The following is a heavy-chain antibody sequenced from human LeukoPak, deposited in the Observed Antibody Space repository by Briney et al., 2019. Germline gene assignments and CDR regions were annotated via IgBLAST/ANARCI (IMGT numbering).Heavy chain of an antibody. CDR3: VREREGSNSEH. D-gene: IGHD1-26*01. V-gene: IGHV3-23*01. CDR1: GFTFSSSA. CDR2: ISNNGGYT. Sequence: GGSLRLSCAASGFTFSSSAMSWVRQAPGKGLEWVSTISNNGGYTYYADSVQGRFTISRDNSKSTLCLQMNSLRAEDTAVYYCVREREGSNSEHWGQGTLVTVSS. J-gene: IGHJ1*01.